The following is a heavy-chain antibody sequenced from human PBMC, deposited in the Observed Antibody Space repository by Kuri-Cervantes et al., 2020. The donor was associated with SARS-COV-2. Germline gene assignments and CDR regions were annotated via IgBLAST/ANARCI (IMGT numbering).Heavy chain of an antibody. D-gene: IGHD6-13*01. CDR3: ARPAAAPTEPDAFDI. CDR1: GGSISSYY. V-gene: IGHV4-4*07. CDR2: IYTSGST. J-gene: IGHJ3*02. Sequence: SETLSLTCTVSGGSISSYYWSWIRQPAGKGLEWIGRIYTSGSTNYNPSLKSRVTMSVDTSKNQFSLKLSSVTAADTAVYYCARPAAAPTEPDAFDIWGQGTMVTVSS.